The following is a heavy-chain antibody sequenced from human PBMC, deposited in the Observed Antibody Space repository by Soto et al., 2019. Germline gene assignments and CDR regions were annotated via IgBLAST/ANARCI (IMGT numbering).Heavy chain of an antibody. CDR1: GYSFTSYW. V-gene: IGHV5-51*01. Sequence: EVQLVQSGAEVQKPGESLKISCKGSGYSFTSYWIGWVRQMPGKGLEWVWIISPGDSDTRYSPSFQGQVTISADKSIRTDYLQWSSLKASDTAMYYCARRMVVTSIPRHGMDVWGQGTTVTVSS. CDR2: ISPGDSDT. CDR3: ARRMVVTSIPRHGMDV. D-gene: IGHD2-21*02. J-gene: IGHJ6*02.